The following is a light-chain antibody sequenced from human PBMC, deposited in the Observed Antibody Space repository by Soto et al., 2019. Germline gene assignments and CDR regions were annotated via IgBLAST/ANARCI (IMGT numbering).Light chain of an antibody. V-gene: IGLV2-14*01. Sequence: QSALTQPASVSGSPGQSITISCTGTSSDVGAYNYVSWYQQYPGKAPKLMIYDVTNRPSGVSNRFSGSKSGNTASLTISGLHAADEADYYCSSHTSSSTLVLFGGGTKLTVL. CDR1: SSDVGAYNY. CDR3: SSHTSSSTLVL. J-gene: IGLJ3*02. CDR2: DVT.